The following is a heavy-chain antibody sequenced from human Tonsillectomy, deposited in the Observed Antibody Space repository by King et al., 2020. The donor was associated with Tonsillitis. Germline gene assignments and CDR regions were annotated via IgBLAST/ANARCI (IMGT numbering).Heavy chain of an antibody. CDR3: ARLGYDLYNWFDP. CDR1: GGSISSYY. D-gene: IGHD3-3*01. V-gene: IGHV4-59*08. CDR2: IYYSGST. J-gene: IGHJ5*02. Sequence: QLQESGPGLVKPSETLSLTCTVSGGSISSYYWSWIWQPPGKGLEWIGYIYYSGSTNYSPSLKSRVTISLDTSKNQFSLKLSSVTAADTAVYYCARLGYDLYNWFDPWGQGTLVTVSS.